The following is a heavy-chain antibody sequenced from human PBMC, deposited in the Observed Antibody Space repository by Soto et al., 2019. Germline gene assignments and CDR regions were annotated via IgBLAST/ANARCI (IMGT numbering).Heavy chain of an antibody. CDR1: GFSLSIYA. D-gene: IGHD3-16*01. Sequence: PGGSRRLSCAASGFSLSIYAMTWVRQAPGKGLEWVSGITASGEKLYYADSGKGRFTVSRDSSKNTLFRQMNSLRADDTAVYVCATFTFGRPFDTWGQGTMVTVSS. V-gene: IGHV3-23*01. CDR3: ATFTFGRPFDT. CDR2: ITASGEKL. J-gene: IGHJ3*02.